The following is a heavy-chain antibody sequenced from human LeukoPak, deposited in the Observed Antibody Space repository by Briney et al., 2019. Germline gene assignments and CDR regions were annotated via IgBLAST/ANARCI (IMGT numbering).Heavy chain of an antibody. Sequence: DSVTVSCKASGYTFPSYGISWVRQAPGQGLEWMGWISAYNGNTDYAQKLQGRVTMTTDTSTSTAYVELSSLRSDDAAVYYCARDRLSAAGGWDLVFDYWGQGTLVTVSS. D-gene: IGHD1-26*01. V-gene: IGHV1-18*01. CDR3: ARDRLSAAGGWDLVFDY. J-gene: IGHJ4*02. CDR2: ISAYNGNT. CDR1: GYTFPSYG.